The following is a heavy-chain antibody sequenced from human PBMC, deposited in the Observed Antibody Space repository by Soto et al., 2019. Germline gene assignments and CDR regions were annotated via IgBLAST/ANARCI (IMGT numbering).Heavy chain of an antibody. D-gene: IGHD4-17*01. CDR3: ARGINGGERSYYYYGMDV. V-gene: IGHV1-46*01. J-gene: IGHJ6*02. CDR1: GYTFTSYY. Sequence: ASVKVSCKASGYTFTSYYMHWVRQAPGQGLEWMGIINPSGGSTGYAQKFQGRVTMTRDTSTSTVYMELSSLRSEDTAVYYCARGINGGERSYYYYGMDVWGQGTTVTVSS. CDR2: INPSGGST.